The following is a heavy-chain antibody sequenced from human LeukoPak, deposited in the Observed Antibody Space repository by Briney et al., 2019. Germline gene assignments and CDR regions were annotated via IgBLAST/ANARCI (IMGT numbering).Heavy chain of an antibody. V-gene: IGHV4-59*08. Sequence: SETLSLTCTGSGGSISSYYWSWIRQPPGKGLDWIGYIYYGGSTNYNPSLKSRVTISVDTSKNQFSLKLSSVTAADTAVYYCAKAVTGPHWCFDVWGRGTLVTVSS. CDR2: IYYGGST. CDR3: AKAVTGPHWCFDV. CDR1: GGSISSYY. D-gene: IGHD6-19*01. J-gene: IGHJ2*01.